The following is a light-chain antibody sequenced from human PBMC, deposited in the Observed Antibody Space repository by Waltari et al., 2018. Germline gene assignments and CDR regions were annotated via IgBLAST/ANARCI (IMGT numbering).Light chain of an antibody. CDR2: DTS. CDR1: TGAVTSGHY. CDR3: LLYYSGVRV. V-gene: IGLV7-46*01. Sequence: QAVVTQEPSLTVSPGGTVTLTCGSSTGAVTSGHYPYWFHQKPGQAPRTLIYDTSNKHSWTPARFSGARLGGKAALTLSGAQPEDEAEYYCLLYYSGVRVFGGGTKLTVL. J-gene: IGLJ3*02.